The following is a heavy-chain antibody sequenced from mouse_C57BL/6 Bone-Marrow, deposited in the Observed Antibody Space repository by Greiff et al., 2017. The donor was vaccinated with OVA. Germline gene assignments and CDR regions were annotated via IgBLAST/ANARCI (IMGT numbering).Heavy chain of an antibody. J-gene: IGHJ3*01. Sequence: VMLVESGPGLVAPSQSLSITCTVSGFSLTSYAISWVRQPPGKGLEWLGVIWTGGGTNYNSALKSRLSISKDNSKSQVFLKMNSLQTDDTARYYCAVTTVVGGDWFAYWGQGTLVTVSA. CDR2: IWTGGGT. D-gene: IGHD1-1*01. V-gene: IGHV2-9-1*01. CDR3: AVTTVVGGDWFAY. CDR1: GFSLTSYA.